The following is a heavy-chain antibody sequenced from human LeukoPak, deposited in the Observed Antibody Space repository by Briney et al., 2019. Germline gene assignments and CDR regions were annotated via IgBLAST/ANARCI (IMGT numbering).Heavy chain of an antibody. D-gene: IGHD3-22*01. V-gene: IGHV1-69*05. Sequence: SAKVSCKASGYTFTSYGISWVRQAPGQGLEWMGGIIPIFGTANYAQKFQGRVTITTDESTSTAYMELSSLRSEDTAVYYCASRPLNYDSSGPWGAFDIWGQGTMVTVSS. J-gene: IGHJ3*02. CDR3: ASRPLNYDSSGPWGAFDI. CDR1: GYTFTSYG. CDR2: IIPIFGTA.